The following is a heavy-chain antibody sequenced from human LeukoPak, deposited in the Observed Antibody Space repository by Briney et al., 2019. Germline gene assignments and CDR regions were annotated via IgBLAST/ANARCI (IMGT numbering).Heavy chain of an antibody. D-gene: IGHD3-16*01. Sequence: KPGGSLRLSCAASGFTFSDYSMNWVRQAPGRGLEWVSFISSVSGYIYYADSVKDRFTISRDNARNSLYLQMNSLRAEDTAVYYCARDWRTQVLHPYYFEYWGQGVLVTVSS. CDR2: ISSVSGYI. CDR1: GFTFSDYS. J-gene: IGHJ4*02. CDR3: ARDWRTQVLHPYYFEY. V-gene: IGHV3-21*01.